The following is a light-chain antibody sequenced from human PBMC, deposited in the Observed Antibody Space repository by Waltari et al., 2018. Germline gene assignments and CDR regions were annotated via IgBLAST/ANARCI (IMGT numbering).Light chain of an antibody. CDR3: QQYNNWPLT. J-gene: IGKJ1*01. CDR1: QCVSSN. Sequence: EIVLTQSPATLSVSPGERATLSCRASQCVSSNLAWYQQKPGQAPRLLMYGASTRATGIPAKFSGSGSGTEFTLTISSMQSEDFAVYHCQQYNNWPLTFGQGTKLEI. CDR2: GAS. V-gene: IGKV3-15*01.